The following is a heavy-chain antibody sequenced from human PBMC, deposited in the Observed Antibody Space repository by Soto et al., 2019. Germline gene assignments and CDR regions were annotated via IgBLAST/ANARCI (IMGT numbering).Heavy chain of an antibody. Sequence: QVQLQESGPGLVMPSQTLSLSCTVSGRSISSGGCYWSWIRQHPGKGPEWIGYTYYSGSTYSNPSLKSRVTISEDTSTTQFSLKLSSVTAADTVVYFCALCGDCYSYSRIYFQHWGQGTVVTVSS. D-gene: IGHD2-21*02. V-gene: IGHV4-31*03. CDR1: GRSISSGGCY. J-gene: IGHJ1*01. CDR2: TYYSGST. CDR3: ALCGDCYSYSRIYFQH.